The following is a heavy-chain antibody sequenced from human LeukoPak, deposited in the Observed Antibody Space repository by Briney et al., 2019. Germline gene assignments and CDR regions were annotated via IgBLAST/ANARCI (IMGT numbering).Heavy chain of an antibody. Sequence: SETLSLTCTVSGGSITESYWSWIRQSPGKGLEWIGHIYYSRSTNYNSSLKSRVTISLDTSKNQFSLRLSSVTAADTAVYHCATDSSSYDAFDIWGQGTMVTVSS. CDR3: ATDSSSYDAFDI. J-gene: IGHJ3*02. D-gene: IGHD6-6*01. CDR2: IYYSRST. V-gene: IGHV4-59*12. CDR1: GGSITESY.